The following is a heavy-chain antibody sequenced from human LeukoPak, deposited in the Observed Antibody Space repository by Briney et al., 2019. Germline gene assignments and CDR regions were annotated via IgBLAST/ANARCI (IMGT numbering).Heavy chain of an antibody. D-gene: IGHD1-1*01. CDR2: ISGSGGST. Sequence: GGTLRLSCAASGFTFSSYGMSWVRQAPGKGQEWVSAISGSGGSTYYADSVKGRFTISRDNSKNTLYLQMNSLRAEDTAVYYCAKGYGTTGTASSNWFDPWGQGTLVTVSS. CDR1: GFTFSSYG. J-gene: IGHJ5*02. CDR3: AKGYGTTGTASSNWFDP. V-gene: IGHV3-23*01.